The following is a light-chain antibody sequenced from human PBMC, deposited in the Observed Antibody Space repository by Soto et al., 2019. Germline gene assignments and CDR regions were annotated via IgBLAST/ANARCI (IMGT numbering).Light chain of an antibody. CDR2: EVR. Sequence: QSALTQPASVSGSPGQSITISCTGTSSDVGGFNYVSWYQHHPGKAPKLLIYEVRNRPSGVSERFSGSKSGNAASLTISGLQAEDEADYYCSSYASSRKIFGTGTKLTVL. CDR3: SSYASSRKI. CDR1: SSDVGGFNY. J-gene: IGLJ1*01. V-gene: IGLV2-14*01.